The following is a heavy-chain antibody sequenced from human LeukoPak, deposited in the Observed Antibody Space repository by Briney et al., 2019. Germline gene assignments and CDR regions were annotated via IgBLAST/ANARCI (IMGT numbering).Heavy chain of an antibody. J-gene: IGHJ4*02. CDR1: GFTFSGYW. CDR2: IKQDGSEK. CDR3: ARDPSRRYTYGYGDS. D-gene: IGHD5-18*01. V-gene: IGHV3-7*01. Sequence: GGSLRLSCVASGFTFSGYWMNWDRQSPGKGLEWVAKIKQDGSEKYYVDSVKGRFTISRDNARSSLYLQMNSLRAEDTGLYYCARDPSRRYTYGYGDSWGQGTLVTVSS.